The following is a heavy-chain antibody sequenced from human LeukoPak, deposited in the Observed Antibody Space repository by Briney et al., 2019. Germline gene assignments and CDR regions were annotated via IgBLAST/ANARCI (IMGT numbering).Heavy chain of an antibody. D-gene: IGHD3-3*01. V-gene: IGHV3-23*01. CDR2: ISVGAEYI. Sequence: PGGALRLSCAASGFTFSTYVMNCFRQAPRKGLEWVSTISVGAEYIFYADSVKGRFTISRDDSNNALYLQMHSLRAEDTALYYCASGPPFLKYFEYWGQGTLVTVSS. J-gene: IGHJ4*02. CDR3: ASGPPFLKYFEY. CDR1: GFTFSTYV.